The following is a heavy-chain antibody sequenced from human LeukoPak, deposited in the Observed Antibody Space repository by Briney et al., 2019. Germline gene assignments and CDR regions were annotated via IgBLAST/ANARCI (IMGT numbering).Heavy chain of an antibody. V-gene: IGHV3-64D*09. CDR3: ARGFYGLGSSGLDY. Sequence: GGSLRLSCSASGFTFSSYAMHWVRQAPGKGLEYVSAISSNGGSTYYADSVKGRFTISRDNSKNTLYLQMCSLRAEDTAVYYCARGFYGLGSSGLDYWGQGTLVTVSS. J-gene: IGHJ4*02. CDR2: ISSNGGST. CDR1: GFTFSSYA. D-gene: IGHD3-10*01.